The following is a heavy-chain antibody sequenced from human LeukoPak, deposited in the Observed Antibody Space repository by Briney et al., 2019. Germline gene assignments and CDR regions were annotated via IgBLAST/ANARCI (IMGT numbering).Heavy chain of an antibody. Sequence: SQTLSLTCGISGDSVSSNSATWTWIRQSPSRGLEWLGRTYYRSKWSNDYAVSVRSRITINPDTSKNQFSLQLNSVTPEDTAVYYCARGIADSSGYYYVDYWGQGTLVTVSS. V-gene: IGHV6-1*01. CDR3: ARGIADSSGYYYVDY. D-gene: IGHD3-22*01. J-gene: IGHJ4*02. CDR1: GDSVSSNSAT. CDR2: TYYRSKWSN.